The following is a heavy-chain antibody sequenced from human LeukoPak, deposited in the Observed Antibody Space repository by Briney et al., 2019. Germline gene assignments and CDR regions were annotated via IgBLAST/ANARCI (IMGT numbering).Heavy chain of an antibody. Sequence: PGGSLRLSCAASGFTFSSYGMHWVRQAPGKGLEWVAFISYDGSDKYYADSVKGRFIISRDNSKNTLNLQMNSLRAEDTAVYYCAKDPTHYRVWDYYETIGLSYWGQGTLVTVSS. D-gene: IGHD3-22*01. V-gene: IGHV3-30*19. CDR1: GFTFSSYG. J-gene: IGHJ4*02. CDR2: ISYDGSDK. CDR3: AKDPTHYRVWDYYETIGLSY.